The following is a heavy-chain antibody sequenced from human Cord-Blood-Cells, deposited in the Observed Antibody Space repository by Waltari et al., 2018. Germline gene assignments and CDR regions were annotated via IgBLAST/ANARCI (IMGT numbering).Heavy chain of an antibody. J-gene: IGHJ4*02. D-gene: IGHD3-10*01. CDR2: IYTSGST. CDR1: GGSTSSGSSY. Sequence: QVQLQESGPGLVKPSQTLSLTCTVSGGSTSSGSSYWSWIRQPAGKGLEWIGYIYTSGSTNYNPSLKSRVTISVDTSKNQFSLKLSSVTAADTAVYYCARGGGSGSYYDYWGQGTLVTVSS. V-gene: IGHV4-61*09. CDR3: ARGGGSGSYYDY.